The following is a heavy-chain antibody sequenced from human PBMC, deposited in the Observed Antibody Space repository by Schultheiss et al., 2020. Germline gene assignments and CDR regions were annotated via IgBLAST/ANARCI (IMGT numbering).Heavy chain of an antibody. CDR1: GFTFSTYA. CDR2: ISGTGGST. D-gene: IGHD6-13*01. Sequence: GESLKISCAASGFTFSTYAMNWVRLAPGKGLEWVSAISGTGGSTYYADSVKGRFTISRDNSKNTLFLQMNRLRAEDTAVYSCAKPMRGGPIAADSYYYYGMDVWGPGTTVTVSS. J-gene: IGHJ6*02. CDR3: AKPMRGGPIAADSYYYYGMDV. V-gene: IGHV3-23*01.